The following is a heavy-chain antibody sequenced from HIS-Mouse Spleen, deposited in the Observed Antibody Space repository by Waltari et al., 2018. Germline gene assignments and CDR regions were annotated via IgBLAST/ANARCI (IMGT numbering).Heavy chain of an antibody. V-gene: IGHV3-21*01. CDR1: S. D-gene: IGHD3-9*01. J-gene: IGHJ4*02. Sequence: SMNWVRQAPGKGLEWVSSISSSGSYIYYADSVKGRFTISRDNAKNSLYLQMNSLRAEDTAVYYCASLYYDILTGYYRDYWGQGTLVTVSS. CDR3: ASLYYDILTGYYRDY. CDR2: ISSSGSYI.